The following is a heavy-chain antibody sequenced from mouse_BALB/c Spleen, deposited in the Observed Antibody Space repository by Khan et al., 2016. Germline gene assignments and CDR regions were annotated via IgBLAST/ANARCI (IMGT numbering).Heavy chain of an antibody. Sequence: VQLKQAGAELVKPGASVKLSCTASGFNIKDTYMHWVKQRPEQGLEWIGRIDPANGNTKYDPKFQGKATITADTSSNTAYLQLSRLKSEDTAVYCCASSPYDYDVGFAYWGQGTLVTVSA. V-gene: IGHV14-3*02. D-gene: IGHD2-4*01. CDR3: ASSPYDYDVGFAY. J-gene: IGHJ3*01. CDR1: GFNIKDTY. CDR2: IDPANGNT.